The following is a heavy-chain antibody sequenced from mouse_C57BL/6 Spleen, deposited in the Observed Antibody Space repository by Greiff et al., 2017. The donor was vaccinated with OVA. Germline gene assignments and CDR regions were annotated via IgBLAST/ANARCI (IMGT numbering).Heavy chain of an antibody. CDR2: INYDGSST. Sequence: EVQRLESEAGLVQPGSSMKLSCTASGFTFSDYYMAWVRQVPEKGLEWVGNINYDGSSTYYLDSLKSHSIISRDKSKNILYLHMSSLTSEDTATYYCARDGDCYYGYWGKGTTLTVSS. CDR3: ARDGDCYYGY. CDR1: GFTFSDYY. V-gene: IGHV5-16*01. J-gene: IGHJ2*01. D-gene: IGHD2-3*01.